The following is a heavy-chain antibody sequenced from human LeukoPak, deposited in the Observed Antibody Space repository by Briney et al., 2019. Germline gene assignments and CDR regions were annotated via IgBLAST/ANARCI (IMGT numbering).Heavy chain of an antibody. D-gene: IGHD4-17*01. CDR3: ANEIRPNDY. Sequence: GGSLRLSCAASEFDFSSHAVTWVRQAPGKGLEWVSAISISGSKTYYADSVKGRFTISRDNSKNTLYPQMNSLRAEDTAVYYCANEIRPNDYWGQGTQVTVSS. V-gene: IGHV3-23*01. J-gene: IGHJ4*02. CDR2: ISISGSKT. CDR1: EFDFSSHA.